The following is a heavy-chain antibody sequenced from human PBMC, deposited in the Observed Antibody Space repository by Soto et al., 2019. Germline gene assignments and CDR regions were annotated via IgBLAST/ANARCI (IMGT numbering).Heavy chain of an antibody. Sequence: QITLNESGPPVVKPTETLTLTCTFSGFSLTTSGVGVGWVRQSPGKAPEWLAFIYWDDDKRYSTSLKSRLTTHMHTSKKQEVIPRANLDPEYSASFFCEIRVLRAVLGWVRAPDIYFQLWGGGTRV. J-gene: IGHJ4*02. CDR3: EIRVLRAVLGWVRAPDIYFQL. CDR1: GFSLTTSGVG. D-gene: IGHD3-3*01. CDR2: IYWDDDK. V-gene: IGHV2-5*02.